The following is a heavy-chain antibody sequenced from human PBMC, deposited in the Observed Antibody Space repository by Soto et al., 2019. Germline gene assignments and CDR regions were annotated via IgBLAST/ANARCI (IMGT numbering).Heavy chain of an antibody. Sequence: QVPLVESGGGVVQPGRSLRLSCAASGFTFSSNGMHWVRQAPGKGLECVAVIWYDGSKKYYVDSVKGRFTISGDKSKNTLDLQMNSLSVEDTAVYYCGRFSGSNSAGTLDYWGQGTLVTVSS. V-gene: IGHV3-33*01. J-gene: IGHJ4*02. CDR3: GRFSGSNSAGTLDY. CDR1: GFTFSSNG. D-gene: IGHD1-26*01. CDR2: IWYDGSKK.